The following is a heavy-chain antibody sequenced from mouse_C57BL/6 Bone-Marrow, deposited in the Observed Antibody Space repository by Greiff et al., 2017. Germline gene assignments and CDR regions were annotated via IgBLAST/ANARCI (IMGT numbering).Heavy chain of an antibody. D-gene: IGHD1-1*01. J-gene: IGHJ2*01. CDR3: ARQRGSNYFDY. CDR2: ISSGGSYT. V-gene: IGHV5-6*01. Sequence: VQLKESGGDLVKPGGSLKLSCAASGFTFSSYGMSWVRQTPDKRLEWVATISSGGSYTYYPDSVKGRFTISRDNAKNTLYLQMSSLKYEDTAMYYCARQRGSNYFDYWGQGTTLTVSS. CDR1: GFTFSSYG.